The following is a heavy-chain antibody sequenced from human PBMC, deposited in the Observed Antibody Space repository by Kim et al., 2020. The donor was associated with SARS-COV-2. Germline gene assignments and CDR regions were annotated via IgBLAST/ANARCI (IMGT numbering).Heavy chain of an antibody. D-gene: IGHD3-9*01. V-gene: IGHV4-34*01. CDR2: INHSGST. CDR3: ARSALHFDWLFRDY. Sequence: SETLSLTCAVYGGSFSGYYWSWIRQPPGKGLEWIGEINHSGSTNYNPSLKSRVTISVDTSKNQFSLKLSSVTAADTAVYYCARSALHFDWLFRDYWGQGTLVTVSS. J-gene: IGHJ4*02. CDR1: GGSFSGYY.